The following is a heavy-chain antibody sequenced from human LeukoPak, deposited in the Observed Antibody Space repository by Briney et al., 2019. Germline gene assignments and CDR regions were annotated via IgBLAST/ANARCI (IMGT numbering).Heavy chain of an antibody. J-gene: IGHJ4*02. D-gene: IGHD6-19*01. CDR2: ISGSGGST. CDR1: VFTFSSYA. Sequence: PGGTLRLSCAASVFTFSSYAMSWVRQAPGKGLEWVSAISGSGGSTYYADSVKGRFTISRDNPKNTLYLQMNSLRAEDTAVYYCVTASKYISGWFDYWGQGTLGTVSS. CDR3: VTASKYISGWFDY. V-gene: IGHV3-23*01.